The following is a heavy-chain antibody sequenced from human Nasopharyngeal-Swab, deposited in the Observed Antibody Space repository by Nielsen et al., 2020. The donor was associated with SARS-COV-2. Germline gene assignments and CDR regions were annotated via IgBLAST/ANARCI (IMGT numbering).Heavy chain of an antibody. Sequence: GGSLRLSCAASGFTFSSYAMSWVRQAPGKGLEWVSVIYSGGSSTYYADSVKGRFTISRDNSKNTLYLQMNSLRAEDTAVYYCAKQIGSPNYWGQGTLVTVSS. J-gene: IGHJ4*02. D-gene: IGHD6-25*01. CDR2: IYSGGSST. CDR1: GFTFSSYA. CDR3: AKQIGSPNY. V-gene: IGHV3-23*03.